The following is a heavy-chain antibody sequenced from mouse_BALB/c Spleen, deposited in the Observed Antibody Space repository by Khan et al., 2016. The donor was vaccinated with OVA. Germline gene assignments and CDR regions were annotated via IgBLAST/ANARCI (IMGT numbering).Heavy chain of an antibody. CDR2: INTETGEP. CDR1: GYTFTDYS. V-gene: IGHV9-2-1*01. J-gene: IGHJ4*01. Sequence: QIQLVQSGPELKKPGETVKISCKASGYTFTDYSMHWVKQAPGKGLKWMGWINTETGEPTYADDFKGRFAFSLETSASTAYLQINNLKTEDTATYFCARGGGSDAMDYWGQGTSVTVSS. CDR3: ARGGGSDAMDY.